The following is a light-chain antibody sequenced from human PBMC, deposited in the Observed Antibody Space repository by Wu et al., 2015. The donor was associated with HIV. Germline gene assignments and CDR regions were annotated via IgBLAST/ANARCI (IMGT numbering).Light chain of an antibody. V-gene: IGKV1-6*01. J-gene: IGKJ4*01. CDR3: LQDYDYPLT. CDR2: GAS. Sequence: AIQMTQSPSSLSASVGDRVTISCRASQGIGNGLGWYQQKPGKAPKLLIYGASNLESGVPLRFSGTGSGTEFTLTITNVQPEDFATYYCLQDYDYPLTFGRGTRVDI. CDR1: QGIGNG.